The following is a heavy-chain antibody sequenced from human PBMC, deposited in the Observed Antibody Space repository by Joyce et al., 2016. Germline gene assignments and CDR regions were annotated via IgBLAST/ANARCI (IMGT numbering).Heavy chain of an antibody. CDR1: GIIFSNKE. CDR3: TTPSCAN. CDR2: INSDDSRI. D-gene: IGHD2-2*01. Sequence: EVQLVESGGGLVQPGGSLSLSCAASGIIFSNKEMNWVRQAPGKGLEWVSSINSDDSRIHYADSVRGRFTISRDNARNSLYLEMNSLRVEDTAIYYCTTPSCANWGQGSLVTVSS. J-gene: IGHJ4*02. V-gene: IGHV3-48*03.